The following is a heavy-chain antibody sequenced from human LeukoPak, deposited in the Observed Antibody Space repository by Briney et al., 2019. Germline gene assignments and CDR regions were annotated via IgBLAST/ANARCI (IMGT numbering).Heavy chain of an antibody. V-gene: IGHV4-59*01. Sequence: PSETLSLTCTVSGGSISSYYWSWIRQPPGKGLEWIGYIYYSGSTNYNPSLKSRVTISVDTSKNQLSLKLSSVTAADTAIYYCARDGRAGSLFAYWGQGTLVTVSS. CDR1: GGSISSYY. CDR2: IYYSGST. J-gene: IGHJ4*02. D-gene: IGHD6-19*01. CDR3: ARDGRAGSLFAY.